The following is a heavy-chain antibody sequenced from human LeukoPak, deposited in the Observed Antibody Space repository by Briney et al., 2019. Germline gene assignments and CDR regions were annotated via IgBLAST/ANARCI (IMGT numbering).Heavy chain of an antibody. CDR2: IWYDGSNK. V-gene: IGHV3-33*08. CDR1: GFSFGKYW. J-gene: IGHJ6*02. D-gene: IGHD6-13*01. CDR3: ARDLYSSSWPLYYYGMDV. Sequence: PGGSLRLSCAASGFSFGKYWMSWVRQAPGKGLEWVAVIWYDGSNKYYADSVKGRFTISRDNSKNTLYLQMNSLRAEDTAVYYCARDLYSSSWPLYYYGMDVWGQGTTVTVSS.